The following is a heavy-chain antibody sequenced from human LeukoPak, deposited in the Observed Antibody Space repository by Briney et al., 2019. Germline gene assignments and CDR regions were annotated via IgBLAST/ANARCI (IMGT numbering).Heavy chain of an antibody. J-gene: IGHJ5*02. CDR1: GFTFSSYD. Sequence: KPGRSLRLSCAASGFTFSSYDMHWVRQAPGKGLEWVSYISSSSSYTNYADSVKGRFTISRDNAKNSLYLQMNSLRAEDTAVYYCAGSGYDPNWFDPWGQGTLVTVSS. CDR2: ISSSSSYT. V-gene: IGHV3-21*05. D-gene: IGHD5-12*01. CDR3: AGSGYDPNWFDP.